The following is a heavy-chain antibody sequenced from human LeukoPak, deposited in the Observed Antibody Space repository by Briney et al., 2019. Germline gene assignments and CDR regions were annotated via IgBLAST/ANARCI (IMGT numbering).Heavy chain of an antibody. J-gene: IGHJ4*02. V-gene: IGHV1-69*06. CDR2: IIPIFDTT. CDR1: GGSFSSYA. CDR3: ARDGPSIVVVPSAMSPTTSFDY. Sequence: GASVKVSCKASGGSFSSYAISWVRQAPGQGLEWMGRIIPIFDTTNYAQKFQGRVTITADKSTSTAYMELSGLRSEDTAVYFCARDGPSIVVVPSAMSPTTSFDYWGQGTLVTVSS. D-gene: IGHD2-2*01.